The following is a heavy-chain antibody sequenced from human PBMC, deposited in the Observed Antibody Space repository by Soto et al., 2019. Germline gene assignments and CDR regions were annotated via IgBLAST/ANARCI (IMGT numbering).Heavy chain of an antibody. CDR1: GFTFSSYA. CDR2: TSSSGSST. V-gene: IGHV3-23*01. Sequence: EVQLLESGGGLVQPGGSLRLSCAASGFTFSSYAMSWVRQAPGKGLEWVSGTSSSGSSTYYAASVKGRFTISRDNSKNTLYLQMNSLSAEDKSVYYCAQGLRSAYGPFAYWGQGTLVTVSS. D-gene: IGHD5-12*01. J-gene: IGHJ4*02. CDR3: AQGLRSAYGPFAY.